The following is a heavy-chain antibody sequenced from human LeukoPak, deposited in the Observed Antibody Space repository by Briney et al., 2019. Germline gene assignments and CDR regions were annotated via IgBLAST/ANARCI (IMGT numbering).Heavy chain of an antibody. CDR2: ISSSSYI. J-gene: IGHJ6*02. D-gene: IGHD2-15*01. CDR3: ARDLYCSGGSCYSDYYYYGMDV. Sequence: GGSLRLSCAASGFTFSSYWMNWVRQAPGKGLEWVSSISSSSYIYYADSVKGRFTISRDNAKNSLYLQMNSLRAEDTAVYYCARDLYCSGGSCYSDYYYYGMDVWGQGTTVTVSS. V-gene: IGHV3-21*01. CDR1: GFTFSSYW.